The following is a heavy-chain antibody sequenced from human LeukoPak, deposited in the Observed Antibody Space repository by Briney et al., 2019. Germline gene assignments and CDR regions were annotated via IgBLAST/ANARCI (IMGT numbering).Heavy chain of an antibody. CDR2: INWNGGST. J-gene: IGHJ6*03. D-gene: IGHD6-13*01. Sequence: GGSLRLSCAASGFTFDDYGTSWVRQAPGKGLEWVSGINWNGGSTGYADSVKGRFTISRDNAKNSLYLQMNSLRAEDTALYYCARCSSWYGYYYYMDVWGKGTTVTVSS. CDR1: GFTFDDYG. CDR3: ARCSSWYGYYYYMDV. V-gene: IGHV3-20*04.